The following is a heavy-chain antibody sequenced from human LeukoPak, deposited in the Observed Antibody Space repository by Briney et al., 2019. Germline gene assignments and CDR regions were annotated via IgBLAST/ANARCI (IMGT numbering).Heavy chain of an antibody. CDR3: ARWPDGSGMYYFDY. D-gene: IGHD3-10*01. CDR2: IYPGDSDT. Sequence: GESLQISCKGSGYSFTSYWIGWVRQMPGKGLEWMGLIYPGDSDTRISPSFQGQVTISADESISTAYLQWSSLKASDTAMYYCARWPDGSGMYYFDYWGQGTLVTVSS. V-gene: IGHV5-51*01. CDR1: GYSFTSYW. J-gene: IGHJ4*02.